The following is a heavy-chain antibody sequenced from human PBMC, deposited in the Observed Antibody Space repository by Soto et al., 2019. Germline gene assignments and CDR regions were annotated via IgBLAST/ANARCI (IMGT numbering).Heavy chain of an antibody. J-gene: IGHJ6*03. CDR3: ARQAAAPYYYYYMDV. D-gene: IGHD6-13*01. CDR2: IYYSGST. CDR1: GGSISSYY. V-gene: IGHV4-59*08. Sequence: PSETLSLTCTVSGGSISSYYWSWIRQPPGKGLEWIGYIYYSGSTNYNPSLKSRVTISVDTSKNQFSLKLSSVTAADTAVYYCARQAAAPYYYYYMDVWGKGTTVTVSS.